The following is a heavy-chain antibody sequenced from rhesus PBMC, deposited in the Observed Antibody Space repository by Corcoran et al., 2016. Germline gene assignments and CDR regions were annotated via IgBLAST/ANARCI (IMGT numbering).Heavy chain of an antibody. V-gene: IGHV4-106*01. CDR3: ARDDCSGTYCLTDY. CDR1: GGSISDRYY. CDR2: IYWSGGTT. Sequence: QVQLQESGPGLVKPSETLSLTCAVSGGSISDRYYWSWIRQPPGKGLEWIGYIYWSGGTTFYNPTLKSRVTITTDPSKNQFSLQLSSVTAADTAVYYCARDDCSGTYCLTDYWGQGVLVTVSS. D-gene: IGHD2-15*01. J-gene: IGHJ4*01.